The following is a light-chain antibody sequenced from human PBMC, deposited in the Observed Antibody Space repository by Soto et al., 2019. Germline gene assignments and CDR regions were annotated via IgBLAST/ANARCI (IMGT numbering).Light chain of an antibody. Sequence: DIQMTQSPSSLSASVGDRVTVTCRASQGISNSLAWCQQKPGTVPKLLIYAGSTLQPGVPPRISGSRSGTNFTLTISSMQPEDVATYYYQKYNGTPPITFGPGTKVDIK. CDR2: AGS. CDR3: QKYNGTPPIT. J-gene: IGKJ3*01. V-gene: IGKV1-27*01. CDR1: QGISNS.